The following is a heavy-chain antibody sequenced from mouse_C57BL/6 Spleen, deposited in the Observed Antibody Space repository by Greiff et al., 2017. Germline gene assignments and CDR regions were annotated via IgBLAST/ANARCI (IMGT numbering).Heavy chain of an antibody. CDR3: ARPLIYDGYYGFFDY. V-gene: IGHV5-6*01. D-gene: IGHD2-3*01. CDR1: GFTFSSYG. CDR2: ISSGGSYT. Sequence: EVQRVESGGDLVKPGGSLKLSCAASGFTFSSYGMSWVRQTPDKRLEWVATISSGGSYTYYPDSVKGRFTISRDNAKNTLYLQMSSLKSEDTAMYYCARPLIYDGYYGFFDYWGQGTTLTVSS. J-gene: IGHJ2*01.